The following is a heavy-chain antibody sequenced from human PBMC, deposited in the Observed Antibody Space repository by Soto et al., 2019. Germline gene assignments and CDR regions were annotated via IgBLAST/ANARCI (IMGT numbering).Heavy chain of an antibody. CDR2: ISSSSSYT. CDR1: GFTFSDYY. V-gene: IGHV3-11*03. J-gene: IGHJ5*02. Sequence: GGSLRLSCAASGFTFSDYYMSWIRQAPGKGLEWVSYISSSSSYTNYADSVKGRFTISRDNAKNSLYLQMNSLRAEDTAVYYCAKNGVGFSTMIGPEGWFDPRGQGTLVTVSS. D-gene: IGHD3-22*01. CDR3: AKNGVGFSTMIGPEGWFDP.